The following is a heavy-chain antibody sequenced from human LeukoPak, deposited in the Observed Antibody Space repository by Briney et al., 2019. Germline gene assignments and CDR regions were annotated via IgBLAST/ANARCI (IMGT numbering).Heavy chain of an antibody. CDR3: ARDGLHQLDLPRDFDY. D-gene: IGHD2-2*01. CDR1: GYTFTSYG. CDR2: ISAYNGNT. Sequence: ASVKVSCTASGYTFTSYGISWVRQAPGQGLEWMGWISAYNGNTNYAQKLQGRVTMTTDTSTSTAYMELRSLRSDDTAVYYCARDGLHQLDLPRDFDYWGQGTLVTVSS. V-gene: IGHV1-18*01. J-gene: IGHJ4*02.